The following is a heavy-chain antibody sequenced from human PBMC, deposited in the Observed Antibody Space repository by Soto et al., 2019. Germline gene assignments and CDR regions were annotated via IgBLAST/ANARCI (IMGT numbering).Heavy chain of an antibody. J-gene: IGHJ4*02. CDR1: GGSISSSSYY. CDR3: ARQPVVGGFLY. CDR2: IYYSGST. D-gene: IGHD2-15*01. Sequence: SETLSLTCTVSGGSISSSSYYWGWIRQPPGKGLEWIGSIYYSGSTYYNPSLKSRVTISVDTSKNQFSLKLSSVTAADMAVYYCARQPVVGGFLYSDPETLLAV. V-gene: IGHV4-39*01.